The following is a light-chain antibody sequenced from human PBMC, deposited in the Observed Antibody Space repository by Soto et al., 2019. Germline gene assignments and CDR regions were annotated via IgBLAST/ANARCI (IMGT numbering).Light chain of an antibody. CDR1: AGAVTSGHY. CDR2: KTD. CDR3: LLTSGVAWV. V-gene: IGLV7-43*01. Sequence: QTVVTQEPSLTVSPGGTVTLTCASSAGAVTSGHYPNWFQQKLGQPPKPLIYKTDNRHSWTPARFSGSLLGGKAVLILSGVQPGAEAEYYGLLTSGVAWVFGGGTKLTVL. J-gene: IGLJ3*02.